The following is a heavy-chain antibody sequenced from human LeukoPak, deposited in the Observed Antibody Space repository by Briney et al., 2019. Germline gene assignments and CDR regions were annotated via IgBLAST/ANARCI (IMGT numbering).Heavy chain of an antibody. D-gene: IGHD3-22*01. J-gene: IGHJ6*02. Sequence: SEALSLTCAVSGGSFSGYYWNWIRQPPGKGLEWIGEINHSGSTNYNPSLKSRVTISVDTSKNQFSLKLSSVTAADTAVYYCARASITMIVVVMDVWGQGTTVTVSS. CDR2: INHSGST. CDR3: ARASITMIVVVMDV. CDR1: GGSFSGYY. V-gene: IGHV4-34*01.